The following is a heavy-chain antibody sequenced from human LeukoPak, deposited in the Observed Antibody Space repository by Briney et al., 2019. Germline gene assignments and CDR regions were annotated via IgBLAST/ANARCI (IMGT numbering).Heavy chain of an antibody. CDR3: ARWGGFSAYDSSGYYFDY. V-gene: IGHV4-59*01. J-gene: IGHJ4*02. CDR1: GGSIGSYY. D-gene: IGHD3-22*01. Sequence: SETLSLTCTVSGGSIGSYYWSWIRQPPGKGLEWIGYIYYSGSTNYNPSLKSRVTISVDTSKNQFSLKLSSVTAADTAVYYCARWGGFSAYDSSGYYFDYWGQGTLVTASS. CDR2: IYYSGST.